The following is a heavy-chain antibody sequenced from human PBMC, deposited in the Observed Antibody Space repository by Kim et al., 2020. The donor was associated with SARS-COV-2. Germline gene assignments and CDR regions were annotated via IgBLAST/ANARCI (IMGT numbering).Heavy chain of an antibody. D-gene: IGHD6-13*01. Sequence: NPSLKSRVTISVDTSKNQFSLKLSSVTAADTAVYYCASGAAGTLHRKIDYWGQGTLVTVSS. V-gene: IGHV4-39*07. J-gene: IGHJ4*02. CDR3: ASGAAGTLHRKIDY.